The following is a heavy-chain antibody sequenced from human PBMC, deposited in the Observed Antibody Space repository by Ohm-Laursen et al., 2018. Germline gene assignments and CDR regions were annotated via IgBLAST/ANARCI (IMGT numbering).Heavy chain of an antibody. D-gene: IGHD5-18*01. V-gene: IGHV3-72*01. CDR3: ARAYSERSASYSDY. Sequence: SLRLSCSASGFTFSSYWMTWVRQAPGKGLVWVGRIRNKAKRYTTDYAASVKGRFTISRDDSKNSLYLQMNSLETEDTAVYYCARAYSERSASYSDYWGQGTLVTVSS. J-gene: IGHJ4*02. CDR2: IRNKAKRYTT. CDR1: GFTFSSYW.